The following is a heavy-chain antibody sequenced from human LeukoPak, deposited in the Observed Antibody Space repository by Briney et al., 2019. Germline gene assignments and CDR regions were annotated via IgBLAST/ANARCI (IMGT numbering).Heavy chain of an antibody. CDR3: AKALSRLLMGLDY. J-gene: IGHJ4*02. D-gene: IGHD3-22*01. CDR2: IRYDGSNK. V-gene: IGHV3-30*02. Sequence: GGSLRLSCAASGFTFSSYGMHWVRQAPGKGLEWVAFIRYDGSNKYYADSVKGRFTISRDNSKNTLYLQMNSLRAEDTAVYYCAKALSRLLMGLDYWGQGTLVTVSS. CDR1: GFTFSSYG.